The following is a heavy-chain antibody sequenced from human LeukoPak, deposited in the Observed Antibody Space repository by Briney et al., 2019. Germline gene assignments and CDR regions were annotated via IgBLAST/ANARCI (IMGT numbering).Heavy chain of an antibody. CDR1: GGSISSGGYY. CDR2: IYHSGST. CDR3: ARVTKGARHDAFDI. D-gene: IGHD1-26*01. J-gene: IGHJ3*02. Sequence: SETLSLTCTVSGGSISSGGYYWSWIRQPPGKGLEWIGYIYHSGSTYYNPSLKSRVTISVDTSKNQFSLKLSSVTAADTAVYYCARVTKGARHDAFDIWGQGTMVTVSS. V-gene: IGHV4-61*08.